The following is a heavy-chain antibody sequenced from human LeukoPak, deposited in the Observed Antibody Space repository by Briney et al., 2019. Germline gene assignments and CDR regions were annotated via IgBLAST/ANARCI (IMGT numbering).Heavy chain of an antibody. Sequence: PSQTLSLTCTVSGGSISSGSYYWRWLRQPAGTGLEWIGRIYTSGSTNYNPSLKSRVTISVDTSKNQFSLQLNSVTPEDTAVYYCARDKDYGGNSADDYWGQGTLVTVSS. CDR1: GGSISSGSYY. CDR3: ARDKDYGGNSADDY. J-gene: IGHJ4*02. D-gene: IGHD4-23*01. CDR2: IYTSGST. V-gene: IGHV4-61*02.